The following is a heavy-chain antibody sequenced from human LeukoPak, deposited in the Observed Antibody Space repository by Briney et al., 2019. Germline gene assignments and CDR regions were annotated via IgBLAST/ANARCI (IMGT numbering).Heavy chain of an antibody. V-gene: IGHV1-69*05. CDR1: GGTFSSYA. D-gene: IGHD3-22*01. CDR2: IIPIFGTA. J-gene: IGHJ3*02. Sequence: SVKVSCKASGGTFSSYAISWVRQAPGQGLEWMGGIIPIFGTANYAQKFQGRVTITTDESTSTAYMELSSLRSEDTAVYCCARVVLPDYYDSSGYLDDAFDIWAKGQWSPSLQ. CDR3: ARVVLPDYYDSSGYLDDAFDI.